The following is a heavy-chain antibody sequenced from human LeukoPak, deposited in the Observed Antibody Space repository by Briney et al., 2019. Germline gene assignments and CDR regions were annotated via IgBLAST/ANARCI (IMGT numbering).Heavy chain of an antibody. J-gene: IGHJ4*02. CDR1: GFTLNNDW. D-gene: IGHD3-16*01. CDR2: ICTDGST. CDR3: ATSLITRFDY. V-gene: IGHV3-74*01. Sequence: PGGSLRLSCAVSGFTLNNDWLHWVRQVPGKGLVWVSRICTDGSTNYADSVKGRFTISRDSATNTLYLQMNSLRAEDTAVYYCATSLITRFDYWGQGTLVTVSS.